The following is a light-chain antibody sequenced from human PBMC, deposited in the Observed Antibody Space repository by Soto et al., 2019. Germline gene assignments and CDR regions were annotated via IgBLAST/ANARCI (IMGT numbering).Light chain of an antibody. CDR3: QQYKNWWT. V-gene: IGKV3-15*01. CDR2: GAS. J-gene: IGKJ1*01. CDR1: QRVSSN. Sequence: DIVMTQSPATLSVSPGERATVCCRASQRVSSNLAWYQQKPGQAPRLLIYGASTRATGIPARFSGSGSGTAFTLTISSLRSEDFAVYYCQQYKNWWTFGQGTKVDIK.